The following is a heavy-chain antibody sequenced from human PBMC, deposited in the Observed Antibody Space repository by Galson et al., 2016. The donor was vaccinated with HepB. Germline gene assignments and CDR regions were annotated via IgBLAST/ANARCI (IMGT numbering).Heavy chain of an antibody. CDR2: IYSGENR. Sequence: SLRLSCAASGFTVSSNYMSWVRQAPGKGLEWVSVIYSGENRYYADSVKGRFTISRDNSKNTLYLQMNSLRAEDTAVYYCARDSSGQYYFDYWGQGILVTVSS. CDR3: ARDSSGQYYFDY. D-gene: IGHD3-10*01. CDR1: GFTVSSNY. J-gene: IGHJ4*02. V-gene: IGHV3-53*01.